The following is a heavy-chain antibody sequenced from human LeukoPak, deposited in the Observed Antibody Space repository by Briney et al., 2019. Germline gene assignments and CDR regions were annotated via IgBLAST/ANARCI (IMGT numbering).Heavy chain of an antibody. CDR1: GGTFSSYA. CDR3: ARVYSSSSGLPNNWFDP. Sequence: GASVKVSCKASGGTFSSYAISWVRQAPGQGLEWMGGIIPIFGTANYAQKFQGRVTITTDESTSTAYMELSSLRSEDTAVYSCARVYSSSSGLPNNWFDPWGQGTLVTVSS. J-gene: IGHJ5*02. V-gene: IGHV1-69*05. D-gene: IGHD6-6*01. CDR2: IIPIFGTA.